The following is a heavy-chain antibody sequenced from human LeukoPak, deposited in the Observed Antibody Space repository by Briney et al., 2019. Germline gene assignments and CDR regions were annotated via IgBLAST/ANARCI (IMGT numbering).Heavy chain of an antibody. CDR1: GGSISSGGYY. Sequence: SQTLSLTCTVSGGSISSGGYYWSWIRQHPGKGLEWIGYIYYSGSTYHNPSLKSRVTISVDTSKNQFSLKLSSVTAADTAVYYCARDGGGWPYYYYGMDVWGQGTTVTVSS. CDR3: ARDGGGWPYYYYGMDV. D-gene: IGHD6-19*01. V-gene: IGHV4-31*03. J-gene: IGHJ6*02. CDR2: IYYSGST.